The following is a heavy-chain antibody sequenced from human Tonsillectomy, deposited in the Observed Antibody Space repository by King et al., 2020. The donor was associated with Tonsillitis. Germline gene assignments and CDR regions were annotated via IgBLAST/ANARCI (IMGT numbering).Heavy chain of an antibody. CDR3: ASATCSSTICYRPEYFQD. V-gene: IGHV4-31*03. Sequence: QLQLQESGPGLVKPSQTLSLTCIVSGGSISSDSYYWSWIRQHPGKGLEWIGYIHYTGSTYYSPSLKSRMTISVDTSKNQFSLNLSSVTAADTAVYYCASATCSSTICYRPEYFQDWGQGALVTVSS. D-gene: IGHD2-2*01. CDR2: IHYTGST. J-gene: IGHJ1*01. CDR1: GGSISSDSYY.